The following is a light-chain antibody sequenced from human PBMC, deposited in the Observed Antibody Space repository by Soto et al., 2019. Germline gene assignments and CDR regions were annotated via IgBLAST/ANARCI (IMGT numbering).Light chain of an antibody. CDR2: DAS. J-gene: IGKJ1*01. V-gene: IGKV1-5*01. CDR3: QHYSPDSQT. CDR1: QTVSSW. Sequence: DIQMTQSPPTLSASVGDRVTITCRASQTVSSWVAWYQQRPGKAPKVMIYDASALERGVPSRFSGSGSGTEFTLIISSLQPDDFATYYCQHYSPDSQTFGQGTKVEIK.